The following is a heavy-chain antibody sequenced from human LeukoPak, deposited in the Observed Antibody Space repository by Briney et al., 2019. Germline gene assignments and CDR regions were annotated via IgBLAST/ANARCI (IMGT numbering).Heavy chain of an antibody. CDR2: LYSGGNT. V-gene: IGHV3-53*01. CDR1: GFTVSSNY. CDR3: ARGYSGYDGFFGY. J-gene: IGHJ4*02. Sequence: GGSLRLSCAASGFTVSSNYMNWVRQAPGKGLEWVSVLYSGGNTYYADSVKGRFTISRDSAKNTLYLQMNSLRAEDTAVYYCARGYSGYDGFFGYWGQGTLVTVSS. D-gene: IGHD5-12*01.